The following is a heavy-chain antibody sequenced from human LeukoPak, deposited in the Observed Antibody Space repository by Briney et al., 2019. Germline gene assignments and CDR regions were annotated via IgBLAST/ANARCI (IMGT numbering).Heavy chain of an antibody. Sequence: SETLSLTCTVSGGSISSFYWSWIRQPAGKGLEWIGYIYYSGSTNYNPSLKSRVTISVDTSKNQFSLKLSSVTAADTAVYYCARVLTNYYYYYMDVWGKGTTVTISS. D-gene: IGHD4/OR15-4a*01. CDR3: ARVLTNYYYYYMDV. V-gene: IGHV4-59*01. CDR1: GGSISSFY. CDR2: IYYSGST. J-gene: IGHJ6*03.